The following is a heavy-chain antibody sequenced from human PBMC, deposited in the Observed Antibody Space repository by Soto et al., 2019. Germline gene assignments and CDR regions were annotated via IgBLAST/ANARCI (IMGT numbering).Heavy chain of an antibody. J-gene: IGHJ6*02. Sequence: GESLKISCKGSGYSFTSYWISWVRQMPGKGLEWMGRIDPSDSYTNYSPSFQGHVTISADKSISTAYLQWSSLKASDTAMYYCARSSLGQRTTTDSIVVETATGLHGMDVWGQGTTVTVSS. D-gene: IGHD2-21*02. V-gene: IGHV5-10-1*01. CDR2: IDPSDSYT. CDR3: ARSSLGQRTTTDSIVVETATGLHGMDV. CDR1: GYSFTSYW.